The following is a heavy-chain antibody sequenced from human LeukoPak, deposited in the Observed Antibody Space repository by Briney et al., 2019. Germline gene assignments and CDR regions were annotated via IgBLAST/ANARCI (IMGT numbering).Heavy chain of an antibody. CDR1: GGSISSYY. CDR3: ARCGYGYGYAYYYYYGMDV. Sequence: SETLSLTCTVSGGSISSYYWSWIRQPAGKGLEWIGRIYTSGSTNYNPSLKSRVTMSVDTSKNQFSLKLSSVTAADTAVYYCARCGYGYGYAYYYYYGMDVWGQGTTVTVSS. CDR2: IYTSGST. V-gene: IGHV4-4*07. D-gene: IGHD5-18*01. J-gene: IGHJ6*02.